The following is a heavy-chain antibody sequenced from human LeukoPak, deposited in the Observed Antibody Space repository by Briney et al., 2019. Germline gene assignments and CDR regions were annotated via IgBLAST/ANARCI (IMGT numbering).Heavy chain of an antibody. J-gene: IGHJ4*02. V-gene: IGHV3-49*04. CDR2: IRSKAYGGTT. CDR3: TRSTYYYGSGSNY. CDR1: GFTFGDYA. Sequence: PGGPLRLSCTASGFTFGDYAMSWVRQAPGKGLEGVGFIRSKAYGGTTEYAASVKGRFTISRDDSKSIAYLQMNSLKTEDTAVYYCTRSTYYYGSGSNYWGQGTLVTVSS. D-gene: IGHD3-10*01.